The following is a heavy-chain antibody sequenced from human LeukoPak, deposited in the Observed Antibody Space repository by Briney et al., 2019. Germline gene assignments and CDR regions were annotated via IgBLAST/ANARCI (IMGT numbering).Heavy chain of an antibody. CDR2: MSGSGGSR. Sequence: GGSLRLSCAASGFTFSSYAMSWVRQAPGKGLEWVSAMSGSGGSRNYADSVKGRFTISRDNSKNTLYLQMNSLRAEDTAVYYCAKDAFADYYMDVWGKGTTVTISS. V-gene: IGHV3-23*01. CDR3: AKDAFADYYMDV. J-gene: IGHJ6*03. CDR1: GFTFSSYA.